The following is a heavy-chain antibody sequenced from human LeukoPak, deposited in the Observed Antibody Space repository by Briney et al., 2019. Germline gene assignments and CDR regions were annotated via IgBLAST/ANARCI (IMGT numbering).Heavy chain of an antibody. Sequence: GGSLRLSRAASGFTFSSYAMSWVRQAPGKGLEWVSAISGSGGSTYYAGSVKGRFTISRDNSKNTLYLQMNSLRAEDTAVYYCDRDSSGYPTNYFDYWGQGTLVTVSS. D-gene: IGHD3-22*01. V-gene: IGHV3-23*01. CDR3: DRDSSGYPTNYFDY. J-gene: IGHJ4*02. CDR2: ISGSGGST. CDR1: GFTFSSYA.